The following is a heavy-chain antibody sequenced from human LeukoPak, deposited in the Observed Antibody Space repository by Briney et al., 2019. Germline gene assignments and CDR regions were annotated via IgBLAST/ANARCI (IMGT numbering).Heavy chain of an antibody. Sequence: SETLSLTCTVSGGSISSYYWSWIRQPPGKGLEWIGCIYYSGSTNYNPSLKSRVTISVDTSKNQFSLKLSSVTAADTAVYYCASRYCSGGSCYLDYWGQGTLVTVSS. CDR2: IYYSGST. CDR1: GGSISSYY. V-gene: IGHV4-59*01. J-gene: IGHJ4*02. CDR3: ASRYCSGGSCYLDY. D-gene: IGHD2-15*01.